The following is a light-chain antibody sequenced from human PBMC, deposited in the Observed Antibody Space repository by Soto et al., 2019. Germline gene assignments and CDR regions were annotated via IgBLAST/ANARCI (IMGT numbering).Light chain of an antibody. CDR2: EGT. J-gene: IGLJ1*01. Sequence: ALTQPASVSGSPGQSITISCTGTSSDVGSYNLVSWYQQHPGKAPKLMIYEGTKRPSGVSNRFSGSKPGNTASLTIFGLQAEDEADYYCCSYAGSSTYVFGTGTKVTVL. CDR1: SSDVGSYNL. CDR3: CSYAGSSTYV. V-gene: IGLV2-23*01.